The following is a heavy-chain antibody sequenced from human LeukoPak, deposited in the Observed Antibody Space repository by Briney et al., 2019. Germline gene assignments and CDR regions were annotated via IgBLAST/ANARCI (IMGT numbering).Heavy chain of an antibody. CDR1: GFTFSSYA. J-gene: IGHJ4*02. CDR3: AKDTSIGKYCTSGVCSPFDY. V-gene: IGHV3-23*01. CDR2: ISDSGDYT. Sequence: PGGSLRLSCAGSGFTFSSYAMSWVGQPPGKGQDGVSAISDSGDYTYYADSVKGRFTIYRDNSKNTLYLHVNRLRAEDTAVYYCAKDTSIGKYCTSGVCSPFDYWGQGTLVTVSS. D-gene: IGHD2-8*01.